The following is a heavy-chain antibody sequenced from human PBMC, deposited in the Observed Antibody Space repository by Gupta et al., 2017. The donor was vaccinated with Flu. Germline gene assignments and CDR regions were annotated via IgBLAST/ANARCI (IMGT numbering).Heavy chain of an antibody. D-gene: IGHD2-15*01. V-gene: IGHV3-11*05. J-gene: IGHJ6*02. CDR1: GFIFSDFS. CDR2: ISTGSAYT. CDR3: AREAAGYYDGDV. Sequence: QVQLVESGGGLVHPGWSLRLSCAASGFIFSDFSMSWVRQVPGKGLEWVSYISTGSAYTNYADSVKGRFTISRDNAKNSLYLQINNLRADDTAVYYCAREAAGYYDGDVWGQGTTGTVS.